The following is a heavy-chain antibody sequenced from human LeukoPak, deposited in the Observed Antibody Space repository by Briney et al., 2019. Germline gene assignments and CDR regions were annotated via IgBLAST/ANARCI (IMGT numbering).Heavy chain of an antibody. J-gene: IGHJ4*02. D-gene: IGHD2-2*01. CDR1: GGTFSSYA. V-gene: IGHV1-69*05. Sequence: GASVKVSCKASGGTFSSYAISWVRQAPGQGLEWMGGIIPIFGTANYAQKFQGRVTITTDESTSTAYMELSSLRSEDTAVYYCARAYCSSTSCLPPDFDYWGQGTLVTVSS. CDR3: ARAYCSSTSCLPPDFDY. CDR2: IIPIFGTA.